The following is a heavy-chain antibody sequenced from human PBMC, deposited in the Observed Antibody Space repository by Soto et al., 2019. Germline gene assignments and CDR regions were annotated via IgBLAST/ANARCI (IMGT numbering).Heavy chain of an antibody. CDR2: IKQDGTEK. CDR1: GFTFSRYW. CDR3: ARGDTPMITGMDSFDI. D-gene: IGHD5-18*01. J-gene: IGHJ3*02. V-gene: IGHV3-7*01. Sequence: GGSLRLSCAASGFTFSRYWMNWVRQAPGKGLEWVANIKQDGTEKNYVDSVKGRFTISRDNARNSLYLQMDSLRAEDTAVYFCARGDTPMITGMDSFDIWGPGTIVPV.